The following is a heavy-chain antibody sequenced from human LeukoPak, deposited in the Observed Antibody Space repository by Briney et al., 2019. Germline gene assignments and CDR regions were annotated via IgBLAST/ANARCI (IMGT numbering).Heavy chain of an antibody. V-gene: IGHV4-59*01. Sequence: SETLSLTCTVSGGSISSYYWSWIRQPPGKGQEWIGYIYYSGSTNYNPSLKSRVTISVDTSENQFSLKLSSVTAADTAVYYCARYYDFWSGYAYYFDYWGQGTLVTVSS. CDR2: IYYSGST. D-gene: IGHD3-3*01. CDR3: ARYYDFWSGYAYYFDY. CDR1: GGSISSYY. J-gene: IGHJ4*02.